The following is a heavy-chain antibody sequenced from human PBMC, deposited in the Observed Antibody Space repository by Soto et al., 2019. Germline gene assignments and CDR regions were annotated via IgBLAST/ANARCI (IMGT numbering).Heavy chain of an antibody. CDR2: IIPIVGTG. CDR1: GGSFSSYA. J-gene: IGHJ6*02. CDR3: ARDLRAAGRPGMDV. V-gene: IGHV1-69*01. D-gene: IGHD6-13*01. Sequence: QVQLVQSGAEVKKPGSSVKVSCKASGGSFSSYAISWVRQAPGQGLEWMGGIIPIVGTGNYAQNFQSRVTITADESTSTAYMELSSLRSEDTAMYYCARDLRAAGRPGMDVWGQGTTVTVSS.